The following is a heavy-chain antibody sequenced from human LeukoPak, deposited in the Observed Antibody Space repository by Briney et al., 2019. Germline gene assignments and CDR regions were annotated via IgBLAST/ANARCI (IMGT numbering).Heavy chain of an antibody. Sequence: TSETLSLTCTVSGGSISSSSYYWGWIRQPPGKGLEWIGSIYYSGSTYYNPSLKSRATISVDTSKNQFSLKLSSVTAADTAVYYCASGIYDSSGFPNWFDPWGQGTLVTVSS. J-gene: IGHJ5*02. CDR3: ASGIYDSSGFPNWFDP. CDR2: IYYSGST. D-gene: IGHD3-22*01. V-gene: IGHV4-39*01. CDR1: GGSISSSSYY.